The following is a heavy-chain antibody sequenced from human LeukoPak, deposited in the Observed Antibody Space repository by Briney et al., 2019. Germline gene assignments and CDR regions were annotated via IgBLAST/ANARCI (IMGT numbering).Heavy chain of an antibody. CDR3: ARDQYYYDSSGYYRFDY. D-gene: IGHD3-22*01. V-gene: IGHV4-39*07. J-gene: IGHJ4*02. CDR1: GGSISSSSYY. CDR2: IYYSGST. Sequence: SETLSLTCTVSGGSISSSSYYWGWIRQPPGKGLEWIGSIYYSGSTYYNPSLKSRVTISVDTSKNQFSLKLSSVTAADTAVYYCARDQYYYDSSGYYRFDYWGQGTLVTVSS.